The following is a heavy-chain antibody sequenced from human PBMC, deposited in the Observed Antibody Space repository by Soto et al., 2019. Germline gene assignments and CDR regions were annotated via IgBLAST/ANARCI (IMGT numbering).Heavy chain of an antibody. J-gene: IGHJ4*02. Sequence: EVQLVESGGGLVQPGRPLRLSCAASGFTFDDYAMHCVRQAPGKGLEWVSGISWNSGSIGYADSVKGRFTISRDNAKNSLYLQMNSLRAEDTALYYCAKAGFWSGYYSLVDYWGQGTLVTVSS. CDR3: AKAGFWSGYYSLVDY. V-gene: IGHV3-9*01. CDR1: GFTFDDYA. D-gene: IGHD3-3*01. CDR2: ISWNSGSI.